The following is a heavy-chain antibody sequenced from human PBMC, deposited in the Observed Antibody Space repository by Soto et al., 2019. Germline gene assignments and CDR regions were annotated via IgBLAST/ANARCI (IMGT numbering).Heavy chain of an antibody. V-gene: IGHV4-4*07. D-gene: IGHD3-3*01. CDR1: GGSINTYY. CDR3: ARDFNFLFDDFAATEIYFFP. Sequence: PSETLSLTCTVTGGSINTYYWSWIRQSAGKGLEWIGRVYTTGSTTYNPSLKSRVAISVDTSRNQFSLSLRSVTAADTAVYYCARDFNFLFDDFAATEIYFFPW. CDR2: VYTTGST. J-gene: IGHJ5*02.